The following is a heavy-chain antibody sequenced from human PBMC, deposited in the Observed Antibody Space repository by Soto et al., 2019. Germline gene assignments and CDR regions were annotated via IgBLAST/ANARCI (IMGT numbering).Heavy chain of an antibody. Sequence: QITLKESGPTLVKPTQTLTLTCTFSGFSLSTSGVGVGWIRQRPGKALEWLAFLYWDDDKRYSPSLKSRLTITMETPKNHVLLTMTNVDPGDTATYYCARTSVILGSRGLVDYWCHGTLDTVAS. CDR1: GFSLSTSGVG. V-gene: IGHV2-5*02. D-gene: IGHD3-10*01. CDR2: LYWDDDK. J-gene: IGHJ4*01. CDR3: ARTSVILGSRGLVDY.